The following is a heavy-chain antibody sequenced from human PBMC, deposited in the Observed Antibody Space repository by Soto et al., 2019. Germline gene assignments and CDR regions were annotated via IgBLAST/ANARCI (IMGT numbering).Heavy chain of an antibody. Sequence: PGESVTISCEAYCYISSKNCIAWVPQMPGKGLEWMGIIYPGDSDIRYSPSFQGQVTISADKSISTAYLQWSSLKASDTAMYYCARRSRNKALDFGDFWGQGTMVTGSS. CDR2: IYPGDSDI. D-gene: IGHD2-2*03. V-gene: IGHV5-51*01. J-gene: IGHJ4*02. CDR1: CYISSKNC. CDR3: ARRSRNKALDFGDF.